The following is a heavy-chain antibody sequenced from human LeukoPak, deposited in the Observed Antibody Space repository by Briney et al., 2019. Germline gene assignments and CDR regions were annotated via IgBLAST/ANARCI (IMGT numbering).Heavy chain of an antibody. Sequence: GGSLRLSCAASGFTFTTYGMHWVRQAPGKGLVWVSRIMSDGRSTYADSVKGRFTISRDNSKNTLYLQMNSLRAEDTAVYYCAKDYRVLRGFGGENAFDIWGQGTMVTVSS. CDR2: IMSDGRST. CDR3: AKDYRVLRGFGGENAFDI. CDR1: GFTFTTYG. D-gene: IGHD3-16*01. V-gene: IGHV3-74*01. J-gene: IGHJ3*02.